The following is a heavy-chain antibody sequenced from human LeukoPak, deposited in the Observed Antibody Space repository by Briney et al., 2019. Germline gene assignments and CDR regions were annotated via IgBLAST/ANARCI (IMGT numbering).Heavy chain of an antibody. V-gene: IGHV4-30-4*01. CDR1: GGSISSGDYY. CDR2: IYYSGST. CDR3: ARSTTVTIYFDY. D-gene: IGHD4-17*01. J-gene: IGHJ4*02. Sequence: SETLSLTCTVSGGSISSGDYYWSWIRQPPGKGLEWIGYIYYSGSTYYNPSLKSRVTISVDTSKNQFSLKLSSVTAADTAVYYCARSTTVTIYFDYWGQGTLVTVSS.